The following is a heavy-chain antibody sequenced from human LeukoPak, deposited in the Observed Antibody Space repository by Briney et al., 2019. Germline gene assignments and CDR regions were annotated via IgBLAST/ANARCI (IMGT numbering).Heavy chain of an antibody. J-gene: IGHJ5*01. V-gene: IGHV4-59*01. CDR1: GGSISSYY. Sequence: LETLSLTCTVSGGSISSYYWSWIRQPPGKGLEWIGYIYLYNSVSTNYNPSLKSRVTISVDTSKNQFSLKLTSVTAADTAVYYCAGSIRFDSWGQGSLVTVSA. CDR3: AGSIRFDS. CDR2: IYLYNSVST.